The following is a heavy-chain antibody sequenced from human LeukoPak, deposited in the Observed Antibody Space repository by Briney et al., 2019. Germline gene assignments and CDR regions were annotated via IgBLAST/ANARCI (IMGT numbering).Heavy chain of an antibody. V-gene: IGHV1-18*01. CDR3: ARDRAVVVAATDY. D-gene: IGHD2-15*01. Sequence: ASVKVSCKASGYDFINYGISWVRQAPGQGLEWMGWRSIYNGNTDYKLQGRVTMTTDTSTNTAYMEVRSLRSDDTAVYYCARDRAVVVAATDYWGQGTLVTVSS. J-gene: IGHJ4*02. CDR2: RSIYNGNT. CDR1: GYDFINYG.